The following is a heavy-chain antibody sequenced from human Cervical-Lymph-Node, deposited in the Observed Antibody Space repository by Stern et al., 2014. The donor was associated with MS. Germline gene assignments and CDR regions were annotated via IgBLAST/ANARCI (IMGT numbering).Heavy chain of an antibody. CDR1: GGTIGSYA. Sequence: VQLVESGTEGKKPGSSVKVSCKASGGTIGSYAINWVRQAPGQGLEWMGGVIPIFGTTNYAQQFQGRVTITADESTNTAYMDLSSLTSEDTAVYYCARPCVAGYYHFAMDVWGQGTTVSVSS. CDR3: ARPCVAGYYHFAMDV. D-gene: IGHD2-15*01. CDR2: VIPIFGTT. V-gene: IGHV1-69*01. J-gene: IGHJ6*02.